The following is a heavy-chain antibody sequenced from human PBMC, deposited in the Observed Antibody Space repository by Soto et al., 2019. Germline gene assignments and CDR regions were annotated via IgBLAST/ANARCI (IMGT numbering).Heavy chain of an antibody. J-gene: IGHJ3*01. D-gene: IGHD6-6*01. V-gene: IGHV1-69*01. CDR1: GGTFSSYT. CDR2: IVPLFGTT. Sequence: QVQRVQSGAEGKKPGSSVKVSCKASGGTFSSYTFSGVRQAPGQGLEWMGGIVPLFGTTNDAKIFKGRVTISADESTGTVYMELSSLRSEDSAMYYCARDGDVTSTRPRGACNLWGQGTVITVSS. CDR3: ARDGDVTSTRPRGACNL.